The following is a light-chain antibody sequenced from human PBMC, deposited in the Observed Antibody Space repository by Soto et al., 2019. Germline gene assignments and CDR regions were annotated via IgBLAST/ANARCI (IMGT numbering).Light chain of an antibody. CDR2: AAS. J-gene: IGKJ2*01. CDR1: QSISSY. CDR3: QQSYSTCPLYT. V-gene: IGKV1-39*01. Sequence: DIQMTQSPSSLAASVGHRVTITCRASQSISSYLNWYQQKPGKPPKLLIYAASSLQSGVPSRFSGSGSGTDLTLTISSLQPEDFATYYCQQSYSTCPLYTFGQGTELEIK.